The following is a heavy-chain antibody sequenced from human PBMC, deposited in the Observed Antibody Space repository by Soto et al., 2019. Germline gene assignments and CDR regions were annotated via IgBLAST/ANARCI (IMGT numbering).Heavy chain of an antibody. D-gene: IGHD3-9*01. Sequence: QVQLVQSGAEVKKPGSSVKVSCKASGGTFSSYTISWVRQAPGQGLEWMGRIIPILGIANYAQKFQGRVTITADKSTSTAYMELSSLRFEDTAVYYCASLLTGYYPRKNGMDVWGQGTTVTVSS. CDR3: ASLLTGYYPRKNGMDV. J-gene: IGHJ6*02. CDR2: IIPILGIA. CDR1: GGTFSSYT. V-gene: IGHV1-69*02.